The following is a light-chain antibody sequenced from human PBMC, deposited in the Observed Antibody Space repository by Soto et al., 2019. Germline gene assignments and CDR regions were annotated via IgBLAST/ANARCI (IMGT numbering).Light chain of an antibody. CDR1: SSDVGGYNY. CDR3: CSYAGSYTSGV. V-gene: IGLV2-11*01. J-gene: IGLJ1*01. Sequence: QSALTQPASMSGSPGESITISCTGTSSDVGGYNYVSWYQQHPGKAPNLIIYDVNRRPSGVPDRFSGSKSGNTASLTISGLQAEDEADYYCCSYAGSYTSGVFGTGTKLTVL. CDR2: DVN.